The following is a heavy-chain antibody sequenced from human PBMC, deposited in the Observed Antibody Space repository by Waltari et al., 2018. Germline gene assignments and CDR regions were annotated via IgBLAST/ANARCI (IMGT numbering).Heavy chain of an antibody. V-gene: IGHV3-48*02. CDR3: VRAGHLDC. CDR1: GFTFSTYY. J-gene: IGHJ4*02. Sequence: EVQLVESGGGLVHPGGSLRLPCAASGFTFSTYYMNWVRQAPGKGLEWVSSISSGSGFIYYADSVKGRFTISRDNAKDSLYLQMNSLRDEDTALYYCVRAGHLDCWGQGTLVTVSS. CDR2: ISSGSGFI.